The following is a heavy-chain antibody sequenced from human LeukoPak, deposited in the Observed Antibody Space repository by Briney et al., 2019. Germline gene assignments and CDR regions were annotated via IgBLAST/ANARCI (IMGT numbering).Heavy chain of an antibody. J-gene: IGHJ5*02. CDR3: ASGLLVPAARRHSWFDP. Sequence: SETLSLTCAVYGGSFSGYYWSWIRQPPGKGLEWIGEINHSGSTNYNPSLKSRVTISVDTSKNQFSLKLSSVTAADTAVYYCASGLLVPAARRHSWFDPWGQGTLVTVSS. CDR1: GGSFSGYY. V-gene: IGHV4-34*01. D-gene: IGHD2-2*01. CDR2: INHSGST.